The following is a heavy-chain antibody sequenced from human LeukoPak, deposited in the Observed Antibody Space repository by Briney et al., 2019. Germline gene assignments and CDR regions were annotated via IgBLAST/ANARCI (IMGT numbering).Heavy chain of an antibody. Sequence: ASVKVSCKASGYTFTSYGISWVRQAPGQGLEWMGWISAYNGNTNYAQKLQGRVTMTTDTSTSTAYMELRSLRSDDTAVYYCAKDHLGYSRANFDYWGQGTLVTVSS. D-gene: IGHD5-18*01. CDR3: AKDHLGYSRANFDY. J-gene: IGHJ4*02. CDR2: ISAYNGNT. CDR1: GYTFTSYG. V-gene: IGHV1-18*01.